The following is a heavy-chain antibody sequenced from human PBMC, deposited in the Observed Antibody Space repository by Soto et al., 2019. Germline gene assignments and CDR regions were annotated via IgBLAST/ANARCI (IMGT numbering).Heavy chain of an antibody. CDR3: AHRAVLCSGGTCYSHPFDS. CDR2: IYWDDDK. J-gene: IGHJ4*02. V-gene: IGHV2-5*02. Sequence: QITLKESGPTLVKPTQTLTLTCTFSGFSFNTTGVGVGWIRQPPGKALEWLAIIYWDDDKRYSPSLKSRLTITQDTSKNQVVLTVTNMDPVDTATYFCAHRAVLCSGGTCYSHPFDSWGQGTLVTVSS. CDR1: GFSFNTTGVG. D-gene: IGHD2-15*01.